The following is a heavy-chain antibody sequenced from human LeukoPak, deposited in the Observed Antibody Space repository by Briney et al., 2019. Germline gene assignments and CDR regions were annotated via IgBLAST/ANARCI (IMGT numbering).Heavy chain of an antibody. CDR3: ASPIVGATGY. D-gene: IGHD1-26*01. CDR2: ISYDGSNK. V-gene: IGHV3-30*04. Sequence: GRSLRLSCAASGFTFSSYAMHWVRQAPGKGLEWVAVISYDGSNKYYADSVKGRFTISRDNSKNTLYLQMNSLRAEDSAVYYCASPIVGATGYWGQGTLVTVSS. CDR1: GFTFSSYA. J-gene: IGHJ4*02.